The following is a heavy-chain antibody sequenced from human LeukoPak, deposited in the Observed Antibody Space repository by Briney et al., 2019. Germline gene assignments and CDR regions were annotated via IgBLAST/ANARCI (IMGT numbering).Heavy chain of an antibody. V-gene: IGHV3-53*01. CDR1: GFTVSSNY. D-gene: IGHD3-10*01. J-gene: IGHJ4*02. Sequence: PGGSLRLSCAASGFTVSSNYMSWVRQAPGKGLEWVSVIYSGGSTYYADSVKGRFTISRDNSKNTLYLQMNSLRAEDTAVYYCARDRARYGSGFDYWGQGTLVTVSS. CDR3: ARDRARYGSGFDY. CDR2: IYSGGST.